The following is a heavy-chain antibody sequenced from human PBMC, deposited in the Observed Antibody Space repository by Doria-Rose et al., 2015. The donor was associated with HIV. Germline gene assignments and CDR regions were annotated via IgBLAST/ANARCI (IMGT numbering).Heavy chain of an antibody. CDR2: LYSDGTT. CDR3: AREVYSYGYYNY. CDR1: GFTVSNNY. D-gene: IGHD3-3*01. J-gene: IGHJ4*02. Sequence: GSLQLSCAASGFTVSNNYMTWVRQAPGRGLEWVSLLYSDGTTYYADSVRGRFTISRDNSKNTLFLQMNDLRVEDTALYYCAREVYSYGYYNYWGRGTLVTVSS. V-gene: IGHV3-53*01.